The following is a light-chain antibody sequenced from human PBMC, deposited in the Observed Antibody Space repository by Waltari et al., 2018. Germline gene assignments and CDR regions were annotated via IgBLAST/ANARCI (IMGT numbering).Light chain of an antibody. CDR3: QQYLSSTRT. V-gene: IGKV3-20*01. Sequence: EIVLTQSPGTLSLSPGERATLSCRASQSLFSSYLAWYQQKPGQAPRLLMYDVSSRATGIPDRFSGSGSGTEFTLTISRLEPEDSAVYYCQQYLSSTRTFGQGTKLEIK. CDR1: QSLFSSY. J-gene: IGKJ2*01. CDR2: DVS.